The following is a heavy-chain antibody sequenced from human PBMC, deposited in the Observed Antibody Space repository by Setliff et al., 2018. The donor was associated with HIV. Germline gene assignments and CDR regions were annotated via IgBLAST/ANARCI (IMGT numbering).Heavy chain of an antibody. J-gene: IGHJ4*02. CDR1: GFTFDDYG. V-gene: IGHV3-20*04. CDR2: INWSGSTT. CDR3: ARELHWNDGVDQ. D-gene: IGHD1-1*01. Sequence: PGESLKISCVVSGFTFDDYGMSWVRQTPGAGLEWLSDINWSGSTTGYADSVKGRFTISRDNAKNTVYLQINSLRVEDTAVYYCARELHWNDGVDQWGQGTLVTSPQ.